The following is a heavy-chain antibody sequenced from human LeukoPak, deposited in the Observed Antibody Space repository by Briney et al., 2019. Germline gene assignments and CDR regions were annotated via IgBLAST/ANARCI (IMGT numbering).Heavy chain of an antibody. J-gene: IGHJ4*02. Sequence: ASVKVPCKASGYTFTGYYMHWVRQAPGQGLEWMGWINPNTGGTNYAQKFQGRVTMTRDTSISTANMELSSLRSDDTAVYYCARDRDDLGELPDYWGQGTLVTVSS. CDR1: GYTFTGYY. CDR3: ARDRDDLGELPDY. D-gene: IGHD3-10*01. CDR2: INPNTGGT. V-gene: IGHV1-2*02.